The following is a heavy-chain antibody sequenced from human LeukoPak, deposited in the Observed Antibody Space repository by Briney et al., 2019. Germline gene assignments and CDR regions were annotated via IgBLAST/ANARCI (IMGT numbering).Heavy chain of an antibody. V-gene: IGHV4-34*01. Sequence: SETLSLTCAVYGGSFSGYYWSWIRQPPGKGLEWIGEINHSGSTTYNPSLKSRVTISVDTSKNQFSLKLSSVTAADTAVYYCARGYCSGGSCYWFDYWGQGALVTVSS. D-gene: IGHD2-15*01. CDR2: INHSGST. CDR3: ARGYCSGGSCYWFDY. CDR1: GGSFSGYY. J-gene: IGHJ5*01.